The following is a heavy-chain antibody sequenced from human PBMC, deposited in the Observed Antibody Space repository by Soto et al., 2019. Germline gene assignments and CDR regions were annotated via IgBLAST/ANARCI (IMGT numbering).Heavy chain of an antibody. D-gene: IGHD1-26*01. V-gene: IGHV1-18*04. J-gene: IGHJ4*02. CDR3: ARSKWDVPSDY. Sequence: HVQLVQSGAEVKKPGASVKVSCKTSGYTFTSYGVNWVRQAPGHGLGWRGWISGYNGDTYFAQEVQGMATMRNDAGTNTAYLELRNLRSDYSAIYYYARSKWDVPSDYWCQETLVSVSS. CDR2: ISGYNGDT. CDR1: GYTFTSYG.